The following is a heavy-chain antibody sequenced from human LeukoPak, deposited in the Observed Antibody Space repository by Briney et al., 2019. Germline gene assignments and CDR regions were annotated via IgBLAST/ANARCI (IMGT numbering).Heavy chain of an antibody. CDR2: IWYDGSNK. J-gene: IGHJ6*02. D-gene: IGHD3-22*01. V-gene: IGHV3-33*01. CDR1: GFTFSSYG. CDR3: ARTYYYDSSGYFAPYYYYGMDV. Sequence: TGGSLRLSCAASGFTFSSYGMHWVRRAPGKGLEWVAVIWYDGSNKYYADSVKGRFTISRDNSKNTLYLQMNSLRAEDTAVYYCARTYYYDSSGYFAPYYYYGMDVWGQGTTVTVSS.